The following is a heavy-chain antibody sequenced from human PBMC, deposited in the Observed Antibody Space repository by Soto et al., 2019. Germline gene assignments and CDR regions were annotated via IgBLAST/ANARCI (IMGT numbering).Heavy chain of an antibody. V-gene: IGHV3-23*01. CDR1: GFTFSSYA. J-gene: IGHJ4*02. D-gene: IGHD4-17*01. CDR2: ISGSGGST. Sequence: EVQLLEAGGGLVQPGGSLRLSCAASGFTFSSYAMSWVRQAPGKGLEWVSAISGSGGSTYYADSVKGRFTISRDNSKNTLYLQMNSLRAEDTAVYYCAKDRNDYGDYSTYFDYWGQGTLVTVSS. CDR3: AKDRNDYGDYSTYFDY.